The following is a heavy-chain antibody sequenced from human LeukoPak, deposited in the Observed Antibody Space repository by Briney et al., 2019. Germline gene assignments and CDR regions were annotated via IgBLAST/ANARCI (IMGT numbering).Heavy chain of an antibody. CDR3: STDSIGIAAAGALGWFDP. CDR2: IIAIFGTA. J-gene: IGHJ5*02. V-gene: IGHV1-69*01. D-gene: IGHD6-13*01. CDR1: GGSLSSYA. Sequence: SVKVSCKASGGSLSSYAISWVRQAPGQGLEWMGGIIAIFGTANYVQKFQGRVTITADESTNTAYMELSSLRSEDTALYYCSTDSIGIAAAGALGWFDPWGQGTLVTVSS.